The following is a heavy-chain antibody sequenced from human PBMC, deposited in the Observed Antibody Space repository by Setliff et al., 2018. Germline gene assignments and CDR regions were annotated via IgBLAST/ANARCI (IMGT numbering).Heavy chain of an antibody. CDR3: AREGHNWNYVLPYFDY. Sequence: ETLSLTCTVSGGSISSHYWSWIRQPPGKGLEWVANINQDGGEKYFVGSVKGRFTISRDNAKNSLYLQMNSPRAEDTAVYYCAREGHNWNYVLPYFDYWGQGTLVTVSS. CDR1: GGSISSHY. CDR2: INQDGGEK. D-gene: IGHD1-7*01. V-gene: IGHV3-7*01. J-gene: IGHJ4*02.